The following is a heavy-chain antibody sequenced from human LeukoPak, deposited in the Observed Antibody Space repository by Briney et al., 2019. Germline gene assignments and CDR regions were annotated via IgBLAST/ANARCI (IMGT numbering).Heavy chain of an antibody. Sequence: SETLSFTCAVYGGSFSGYYWSWIRQPPGKGLEWIGEINHSGSTNYNPSLKSRVTISVDTSKNQFSLKLSSVTAADTAVYYCARVRWVVPAARGAFDIWGQGTMVTVSS. V-gene: IGHV4-34*01. J-gene: IGHJ3*02. CDR1: GGSFSGYY. CDR2: INHSGST. CDR3: ARVRWVVPAARGAFDI. D-gene: IGHD2-2*01.